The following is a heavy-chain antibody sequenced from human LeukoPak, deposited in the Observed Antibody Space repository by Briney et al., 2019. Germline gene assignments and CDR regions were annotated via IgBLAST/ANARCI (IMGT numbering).Heavy chain of an antibody. D-gene: IGHD5-24*01. CDR2: IQFTTGAT. Sequence: ASVKVSSKASGYTSTQVYLHWGRHTLERRRERGCWIQFTTGATYSAQTFRGRVTMTTDRSINPVYLELSGVRHDDTAQYYCVTRGDAMCDAFDVWGQGTMV. J-gene: IGHJ3*01. V-gene: IGHV1-2*02. CDR1: GYTSTQVY. CDR3: VTRGDAMCDAFDV.